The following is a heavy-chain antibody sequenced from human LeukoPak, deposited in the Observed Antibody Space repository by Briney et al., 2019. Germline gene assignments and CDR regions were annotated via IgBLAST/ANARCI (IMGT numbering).Heavy chain of an antibody. Sequence: SVKLSCKASGGTFSSYAISWVRQAPGQGLEWMGRIIPIFGTANYAQKFQGRVTITTDESTSTAYMELSSLRSEDTAVYYCARVGSVGATDYFDYWGQGTLVTVSS. CDR2: IIPIFGTA. CDR1: GGTFSSYA. CDR3: ARVGSVGATDYFDY. D-gene: IGHD1-26*01. V-gene: IGHV1-69*05. J-gene: IGHJ4*02.